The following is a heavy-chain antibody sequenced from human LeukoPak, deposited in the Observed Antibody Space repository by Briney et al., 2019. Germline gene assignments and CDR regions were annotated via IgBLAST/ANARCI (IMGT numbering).Heavy chain of an antibody. CDR3: ARGSPAITDAFDI. CDR1: GYTFTSYD. J-gene: IGHJ3*02. Sequence: GASVKVSCKASGYTFTSYDINWVRQATGQGLEWMGWMNPNSGNTGYAQKFQSRVTITRNTSISTAYMELSSLRSEDTAVYYCARGSPAITDAFDIWGQGTMVTASS. CDR2: MNPNSGNT. D-gene: IGHD2-2*02. V-gene: IGHV1-8*03.